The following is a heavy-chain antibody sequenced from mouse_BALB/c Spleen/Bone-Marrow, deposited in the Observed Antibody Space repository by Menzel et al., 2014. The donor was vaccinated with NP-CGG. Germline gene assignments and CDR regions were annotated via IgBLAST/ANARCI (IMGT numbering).Heavy chain of an antibody. D-gene: IGHD1-1*01. J-gene: IGHJ4*01. CDR2: ISSGGST. V-gene: IGHV5-6-5*01. CDR3: ARARFYYGKLVDY. Sequence: EVKLVESGGGLVKPGGSLKLSCAASGFTFSSYAMSWVRQTPEKRLEWAASISSGGSTYYPDSVKGRFTISRDNARNILYLQMSSLRSEDTARYYCARARFYYGKLVDYWGQGTSVTVSS. CDR1: GFTFSSYA.